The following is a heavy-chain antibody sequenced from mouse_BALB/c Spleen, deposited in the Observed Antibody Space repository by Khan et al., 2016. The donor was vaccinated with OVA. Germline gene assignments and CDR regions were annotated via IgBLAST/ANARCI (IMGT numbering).Heavy chain of an antibody. CDR1: GYSITSGYG. CDR2: ISYSGST. CDR3: ARTARIKY. Sequence: EVQLQESGPGLVKPSQSLSLTCTVTGYSITSGYGWNWIRQFPGNNLEWMGYISYSGSTNYNPSLKSRISTTRDKSKNQCFLQLNSGTNEDTATYDCARTARIKYWGQGTTLTVSS. D-gene: IGHD1-2*01. J-gene: IGHJ2*01. V-gene: IGHV3-2*02.